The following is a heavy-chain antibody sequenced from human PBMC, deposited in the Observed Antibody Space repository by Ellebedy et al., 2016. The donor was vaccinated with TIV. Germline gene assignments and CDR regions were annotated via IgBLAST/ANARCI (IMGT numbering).Heavy chain of an antibody. Sequence: SETLSLTCTVSGGSITPYYWSWIRQPPGKGLEWIGYIYYVGSTNYNPSLKSRVTISVDTSKNHFSLNLSSVTAADTAMYDCARGWYYFGSGTEYGMDVWGQGTTVTVSS. V-gene: IGHV4-59*01. CDR3: ARGWYYFGSGTEYGMDV. D-gene: IGHD3-10*01. CDR2: IYYVGST. CDR1: GGSITPYY. J-gene: IGHJ6*02.